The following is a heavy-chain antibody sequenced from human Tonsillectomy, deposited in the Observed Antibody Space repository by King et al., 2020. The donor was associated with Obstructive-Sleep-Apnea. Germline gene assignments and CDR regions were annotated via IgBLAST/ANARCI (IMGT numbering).Heavy chain of an antibody. CDR2: ISWNSGSI. Sequence: VQLVESGGGLVQPGRSLRLSCAASGFTFDDYAMHWVWQASGKGLEWVSGISWNSGSIGYADSVKGRFTISRDNAKNSLYLQMNSLRAEDTALYYCAKGDSSSWYGDAFDIWGQGTMVTVSS. CDR1: GFTFDDYA. D-gene: IGHD6-13*01. J-gene: IGHJ3*02. V-gene: IGHV3-9*01. CDR3: AKGDSSSWYGDAFDI.